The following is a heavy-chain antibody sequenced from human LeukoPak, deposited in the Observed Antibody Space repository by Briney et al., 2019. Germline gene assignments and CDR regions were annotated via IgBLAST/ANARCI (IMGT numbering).Heavy chain of an antibody. CDR3: ARGGLETVDY. J-gene: IGHJ4*02. V-gene: IGHV3-74*03. CDR2: INRDESST. CDR1: GFTFSTYC. Sequence: GGSLRLSCAASGFTFSTYCMHWVRQAPGKGLVWVSHINRDESSTTYADSVKGRFTISRDNAKNTLYPQLNSMRDDDTAVYYGARGGLETVDYWGQGTLVTVSS. D-gene: IGHD1-1*01.